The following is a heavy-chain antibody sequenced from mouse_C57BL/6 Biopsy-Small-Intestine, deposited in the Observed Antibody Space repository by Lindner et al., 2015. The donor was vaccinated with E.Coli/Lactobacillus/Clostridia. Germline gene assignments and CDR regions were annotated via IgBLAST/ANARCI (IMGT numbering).Heavy chain of an antibody. J-gene: IGHJ2*02. CDR2: IYPGDGDT. Sequence: VQLQESGAELVKPGASVKISCKGSGFAFSSFWMSWVKQRPGKGLEWIGQIYPGDGDTNYNGEFKGKATLTADISSSTAYIQLSGLTSEDSAVYFCARSDGGSHYWGQGTSLTVSS. CDR1: GFAFSSFW. CDR3: ARSDGGSHY. D-gene: IGHD1-1*02. V-gene: IGHV1-80*01.